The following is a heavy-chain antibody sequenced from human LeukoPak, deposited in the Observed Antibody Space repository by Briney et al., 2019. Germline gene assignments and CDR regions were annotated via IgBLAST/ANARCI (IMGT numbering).Heavy chain of an antibody. V-gene: IGHV3-23*01. J-gene: IGHJ4*02. CDR2: IRRDDKTT. Sequence: GGSLRLSCAASGFTFNTFDMTWARQTPGKGLEWVSIIRRDDKTTYYTDSVKGRFTISRDNSMQTLYLQMSGPTAEDTAVYYCVKGGWLDYWGQGIPVTVSS. CDR3: VKGGWLDY. CDR1: GFTFNTFD. D-gene: IGHD2-15*01.